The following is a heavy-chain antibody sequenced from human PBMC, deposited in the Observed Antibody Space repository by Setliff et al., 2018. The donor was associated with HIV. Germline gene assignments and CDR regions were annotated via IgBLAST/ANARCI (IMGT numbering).Heavy chain of an antibody. D-gene: IGHD3-3*01. CDR3: ARVPRITTLRNAFDI. CDR1: GGSISGGGYY. CDR2: IYYIGNT. Sequence: KPSETLSLTCTVSGGSISGGGYYWSWIRQHPGKGLDWIGNIYYIGNTDYNPSLKSRVTISIDTSKNQFSLKLSSVTAADTAIYYCARVPRITTLRNAFDIWGQGTMVTVS. J-gene: IGHJ3*02. V-gene: IGHV4-31*03.